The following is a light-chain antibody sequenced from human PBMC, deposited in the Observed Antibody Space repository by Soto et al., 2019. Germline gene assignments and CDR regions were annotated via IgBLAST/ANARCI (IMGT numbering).Light chain of an antibody. Sequence: DIQMTQSPSSLSASVGDRVTITCQASQDIKKRLSWYQQKPGKAPKLLIYDASNLETGVSSRFSGSESGTDFTFTITGLQTEDFATYYCQHYDSLPFTFGPGTKVDVK. CDR1: QDIKKR. CDR3: QHYDSLPFT. V-gene: IGKV1-33*01. J-gene: IGKJ3*01. CDR2: DAS.